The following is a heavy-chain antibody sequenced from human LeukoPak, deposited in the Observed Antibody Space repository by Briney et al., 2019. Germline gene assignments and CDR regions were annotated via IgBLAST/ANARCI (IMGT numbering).Heavy chain of an antibody. CDR1: GFTFSSYG. CDR3: ARDLYCSTYYGMDV. Sequence: GGSLRLSCAASGFTFSSYGMHWVRQAPGKGLVWVAVISYDGSNEYYADSVKGRFTISRDNSKNTLYLQMNSLRAEDTAVYYCARDLYCSTYYGMDVWGQGTTVTVSS. J-gene: IGHJ6*02. V-gene: IGHV3-30*03. CDR2: ISYDGSNE. D-gene: IGHD6-13*01.